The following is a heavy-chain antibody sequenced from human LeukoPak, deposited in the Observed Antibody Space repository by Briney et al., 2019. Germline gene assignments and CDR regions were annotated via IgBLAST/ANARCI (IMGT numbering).Heavy chain of an antibody. Sequence: GGSLRLSCAASGFTFSSYWMHWVRQAPGKGLVWVSRINSDGSSTTYADSVKGRFTISRDNAKNTLYLQMNSLRAEDTAVYYCARDRALYGDYGKLDLWCRGTLVTVSS. CDR1: GFTFSSYW. J-gene: IGHJ2*01. CDR3: ARDRALYGDYGKLDL. V-gene: IGHV3-74*01. D-gene: IGHD4-17*01. CDR2: INSDGSST.